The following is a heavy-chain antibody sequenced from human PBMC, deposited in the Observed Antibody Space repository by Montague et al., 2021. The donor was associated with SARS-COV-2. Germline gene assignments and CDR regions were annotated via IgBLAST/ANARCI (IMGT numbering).Heavy chain of an antibody. CDR3: ARLGVDIVTTAIDY. CDR1: GFTFSSYE. J-gene: IGHJ4*02. Sequence: SLRLSCAASGFTFSSYEMNWVRQAPGKGLEWVSYISSSGSTIYYADSVKGRFTISRDNAKNSLYLQMNSLRAEDTAVYYCARLGVDIVTTAIDYWGQGTLVTVSS. CDR2: ISSSGSTI. D-gene: IGHD5-12*01. V-gene: IGHV3-48*03.